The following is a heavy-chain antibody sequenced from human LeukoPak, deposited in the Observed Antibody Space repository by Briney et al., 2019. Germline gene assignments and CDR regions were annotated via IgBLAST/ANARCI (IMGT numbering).Heavy chain of an antibody. CDR3: ARTYGSGSYDFDP. J-gene: IGHJ5*02. D-gene: IGHD3-10*01. V-gene: IGHV4-59*01. CDR1: GGSISSYY. CDR2: IYYSGST. Sequence: NPSQTLSLTCAVSGGSISSYYWSWIRQPPGKGLEWIGYIYYSGSTNYNPSLKSRVTISVDTSKNQCSLKLSSVTAADTAVYYCARTYGSGSYDFDPWGQGTLVTVSS.